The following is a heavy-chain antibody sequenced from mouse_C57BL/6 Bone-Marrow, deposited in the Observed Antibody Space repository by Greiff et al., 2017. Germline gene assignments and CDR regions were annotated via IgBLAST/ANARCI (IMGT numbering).Heavy chain of an antibody. J-gene: IGHJ2*01. CDR2: IYPGNSDT. CDR1: GYTFTSYW. CDR3: TRSWDSSGHYFDY. D-gene: IGHD3-2*02. V-gene: IGHV1-5*01. Sequence: VQLQQSGTVLARPGASVKMSCKTSGYTFTSYWMHWVKQRPGQGLEWIGAIYPGNSDTSYNQKFKGKAKLTAVTSASTAYMELSSLTNEDSAVYYCTRSWDSSGHYFDYWGQGTTLTVSS.